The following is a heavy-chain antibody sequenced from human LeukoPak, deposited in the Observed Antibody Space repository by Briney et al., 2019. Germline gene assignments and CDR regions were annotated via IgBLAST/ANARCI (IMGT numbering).Heavy chain of an antibody. V-gene: IGHV1-2*02. J-gene: IGHJ1*01. CDR2: INPNSGGT. CDR1: GYTFTGYY. D-gene: IGHD6-13*01. Sequence: ASVKVSCKASGYTFTGYYMHWVRPAPGQGLEWMGWINPNSGGTNYAQKFQGRVTMTRDTSISTAYMELSRLRSDDTAVYYCARDRVRIAAAGTVYFQHWGQGTLVTVSS. CDR3: ARDRVRIAAAGTVYFQH.